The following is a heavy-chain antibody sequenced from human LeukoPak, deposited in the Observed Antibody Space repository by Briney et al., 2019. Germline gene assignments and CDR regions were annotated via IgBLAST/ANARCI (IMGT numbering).Heavy chain of an antibody. CDR1: GYTFTGYY. CDR2: INPNSGGT. Sequence: ASVTVSCTASGYTFTGYYMHWVRQAPGQGLEWMGWINPNSGGTNYAQKFQGRVTMTRDTSISTAYMELSRLRSDDTAVYYCARGYDYVLFPFHWGQGTLVTVSS. V-gene: IGHV1-2*02. CDR3: ARGYDYVLFPFH. D-gene: IGHD3-16*01. J-gene: IGHJ4*02.